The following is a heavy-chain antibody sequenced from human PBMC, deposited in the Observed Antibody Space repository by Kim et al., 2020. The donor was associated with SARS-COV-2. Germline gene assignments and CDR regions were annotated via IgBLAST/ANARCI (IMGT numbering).Heavy chain of an antibody. D-gene: IGHD3-10*01. CDR2: IYHSGST. CDR3: ARVTRTDYYGSGSYPHFDY. Sequence: SETLSLTCAVSGGSISSSNWWSWVRQPPGKGLEWIGEIYHSGSTNYNPSLKSRVTISVDKSKNQFSLKLSSVTAADTAVYYCARVTRTDYYGSGSYPHFDYWGQGTLVTVSS. CDR1: GGSISSSNW. V-gene: IGHV4-4*02. J-gene: IGHJ4*02.